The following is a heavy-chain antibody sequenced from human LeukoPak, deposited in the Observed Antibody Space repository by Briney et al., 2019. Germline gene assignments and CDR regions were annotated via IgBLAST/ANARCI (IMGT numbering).Heavy chain of an antibody. CDR3: ARAETDHYYFDS. D-gene: IGHD3-10*01. Sequence: SETLSLTCTVSGYSISSGYYWGWIRQPPGKGLEWIGSIYHSGSTYYNPSLKSRVTISVDTSKNQFSLKLSSVTAADTAVYYCARAETDHYYFDSLGQGILVTVSS. J-gene: IGHJ4*02. V-gene: IGHV4-38-2*02. CDR2: IYHSGST. CDR1: GYSISSGYY.